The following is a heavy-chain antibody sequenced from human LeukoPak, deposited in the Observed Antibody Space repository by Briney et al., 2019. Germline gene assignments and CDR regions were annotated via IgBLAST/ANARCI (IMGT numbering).Heavy chain of an antibody. CDR2: IRYDETTK. Sequence: GGSLRLSCVASGFTLSPYGMHWVRQAPGKGLEWVSFIRYDETTKYTDSVKGRFIISRDNSKNTLYLQMDTLRAEDTAVYYCARGGGSYYLEGIDYWGQGTLATVSS. J-gene: IGHJ4*02. CDR1: GFTLSPYG. D-gene: IGHD1-26*01. V-gene: IGHV3-30*02. CDR3: ARGGGSYYLEGIDY.